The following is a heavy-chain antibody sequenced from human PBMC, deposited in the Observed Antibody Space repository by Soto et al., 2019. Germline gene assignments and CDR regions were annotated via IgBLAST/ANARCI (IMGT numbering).Heavy chain of an antibody. V-gene: IGHV3-30-3*01. Sequence: QVQLVESGGGVVQPGRSLRVSCAASGFTFSNHAMHWVRQAPGKRPEWVAIISSDGGSKDSTDSVKGRFTISRDNSKNTMYLQMNSLRPEDTAVYYCARSRDCASTSCYLPFDYWGQGTRVTVSS. CDR1: GFTFSNHA. J-gene: IGHJ4*02. CDR3: ARSRDCASTSCYLPFDY. D-gene: IGHD2-2*01. CDR2: ISSDGGSK.